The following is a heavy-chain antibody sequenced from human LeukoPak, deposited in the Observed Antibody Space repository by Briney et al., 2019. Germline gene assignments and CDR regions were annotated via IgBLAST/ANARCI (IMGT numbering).Heavy chain of an antibody. V-gene: IGHV3-48*01. CDR3: AKDINYDSSGYLGY. J-gene: IGHJ4*02. D-gene: IGHD3-22*01. Sequence: PGGSLRLSCAASGFTFSSYSMNWVRQAPGKGLEWVSYISSSSTIYYADSVKGRFTISRDNAKNSLYLQMNSLRAEDTAVYYCAKDINYDSSGYLGYWGQGTLVTVSS. CDR1: GFTFSSYS. CDR2: ISSSSTI.